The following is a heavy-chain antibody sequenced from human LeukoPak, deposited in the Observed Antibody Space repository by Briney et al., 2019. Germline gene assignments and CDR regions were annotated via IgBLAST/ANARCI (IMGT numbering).Heavy chain of an antibody. J-gene: IGHJ4*02. Sequence: PSETLSLTCTVFGGSISSSSSYWGWIRQPPGKGLEWIGSIYYSGSTYYNPSLKSRVTISVDTSKNQFSLKLSSVTAADTAVYYCASLKRDSSSWWIDYWGQGTLVTVSS. CDR2: IYYSGST. CDR3: ASLKRDSSSWWIDY. CDR1: GGSISSSSSY. V-gene: IGHV4-39*07. D-gene: IGHD6-13*01.